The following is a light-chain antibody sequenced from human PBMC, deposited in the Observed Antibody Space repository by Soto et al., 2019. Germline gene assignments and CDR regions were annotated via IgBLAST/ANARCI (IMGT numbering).Light chain of an antibody. Sequence: QSALTQPASVSGSPGQSITISCTGTSSDVGGYNFVSWYQHHPGKAPKLMIYDVSDRPSGVSNRFSGSKSGNTASLTISGLQAEGEADYYCSSYTSNSTPVFGGGTKLTVL. V-gene: IGLV2-14*03. J-gene: IGLJ2*01. CDR2: DVS. CDR1: SSDVGGYNF. CDR3: SSYTSNSTPV.